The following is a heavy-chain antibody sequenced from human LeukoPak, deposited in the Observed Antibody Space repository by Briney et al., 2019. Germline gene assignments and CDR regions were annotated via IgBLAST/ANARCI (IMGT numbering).Heavy chain of an antibody. V-gene: IGHV1-18*04. CDR1: GYTFTGYY. CDR2: ISAYNGNT. J-gene: IGHJ3*02. CDR3: ARDAIFGELDAFDI. Sequence: ASVKVSCKASGYTFTGYYMHWVRQAPGQGLEWMGRISAYNGNTNYAQKLQGRVTMTTDTSTSTAYMELRSLRSDDTAVYYCARDAIFGELDAFDIWGQGTMVTVSS. D-gene: IGHD3-3*01.